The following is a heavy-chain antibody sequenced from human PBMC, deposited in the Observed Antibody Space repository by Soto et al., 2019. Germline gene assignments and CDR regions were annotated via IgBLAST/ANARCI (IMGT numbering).Heavy chain of an antibody. CDR3: AREPLYYYYDHEYYYYGMDV. D-gene: IGHD3-22*01. J-gene: IGHJ6*02. CDR2: INPNSGGT. V-gene: IGHV1-2*04. CDR1: GYTFTGYY. Sequence: ASVKVSCKASGYTFTGYYMHWVRQAPGQGLEWMGWINPNSGGTNYAQKFQGWVTMTRDTSISTAYMELSRLRSNDTAVYYCAREPLYYYYDHEYYYYGMDVWGQGTTVTVSS.